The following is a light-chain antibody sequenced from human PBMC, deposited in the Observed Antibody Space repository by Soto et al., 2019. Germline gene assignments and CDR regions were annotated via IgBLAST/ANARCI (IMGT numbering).Light chain of an antibody. CDR2: AAS. J-gene: IGKJ5*01. CDR3: QQADTFPIT. CDR1: QGISRS. Sequence: DIQMTQSPSSVSASVGERVTISCQASQGISRSLAWYQQKPGKAPKLLIYAASSLQSGVPSRFSGSGFGTDFTLTISSPQPEDSAIYYCQQADTFPITFGQGTRLEIK. V-gene: IGKV1D-12*01.